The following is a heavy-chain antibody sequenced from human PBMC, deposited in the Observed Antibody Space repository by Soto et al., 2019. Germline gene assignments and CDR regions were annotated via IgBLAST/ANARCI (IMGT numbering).Heavy chain of an antibody. CDR2: IGSGDT. D-gene: IGHD3-10*01. V-gene: IGHV3-23*01. J-gene: IGHJ3*01. CDR3: VKDRMSYNSVWDAFDV. Sequence: EVQLLESGGGLVQPGGSLRLSCAASGFTFSSYAMSWVRQAPGKGLEWVSGIGSGDTYYADSVTGRFTISRDDSRSTLYLQMNRLRAEDTAVYYCVKDRMSYNSVWDAFDVWGQGTLVTVSS. CDR1: GFTFSSYA.